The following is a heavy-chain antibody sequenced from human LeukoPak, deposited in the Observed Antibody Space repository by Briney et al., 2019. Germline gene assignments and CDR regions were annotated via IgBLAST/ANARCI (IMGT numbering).Heavy chain of an antibody. CDR3: AKVYSGYDGRYCYYYMDV. CDR1: GFTFSSYA. V-gene: IGHV3-23*01. Sequence: PGGSLRLSCAASGFTFSSYAMSWVRQAPGKGLEWVSAISGSGGSTYYADSVKGRFTISRDNSKNTLYLQMNSLRAEDTAVYYCAKVYSGYDGRYCYYYMDVWGKGTTVTVSS. J-gene: IGHJ6*03. D-gene: IGHD5-12*01. CDR2: ISGSGGST.